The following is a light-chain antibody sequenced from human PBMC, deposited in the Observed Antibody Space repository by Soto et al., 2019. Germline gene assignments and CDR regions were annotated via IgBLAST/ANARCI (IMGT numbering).Light chain of an antibody. J-gene: IGKJ4*01. Sequence: EIVLTQAPATLSSSPGERATLSCRASQSVSTDLAWYQQKPGQAPRLLSYDASNRAAGIPARFSGSGSGTDFPRHISSLDHGEFAVYFCQQRSNWALTFGGGTKVEIK. CDR3: QQRSNWALT. CDR1: QSVSTD. V-gene: IGKV3-11*01. CDR2: DAS.